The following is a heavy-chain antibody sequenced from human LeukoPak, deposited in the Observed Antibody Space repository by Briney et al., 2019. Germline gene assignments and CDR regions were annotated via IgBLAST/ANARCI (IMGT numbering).Heavy chain of an antibody. Sequence: RASVKVSCKASGGTFSSYAISWVRQAPGQGLEWMGGIIPIFGTANYAQKFQGRVTITADKSTSTAYMELSSLRSEDTAVYYCAGNPPYTGLSTGYYYYYYVDVWGKGTTVTVSS. V-gene: IGHV1-69*06. CDR1: GGTFSSYA. J-gene: IGHJ6*03. CDR3: AGNPPYTGLSTGYYYYYYVDV. CDR2: IIPIFGTA. D-gene: IGHD3-16*01.